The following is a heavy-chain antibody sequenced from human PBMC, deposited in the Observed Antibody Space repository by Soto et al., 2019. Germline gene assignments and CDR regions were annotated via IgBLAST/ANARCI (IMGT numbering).Heavy chain of an antibody. CDR1: GFTFSDHY. CDR2: SRNRVNSHTT. CDR3: TRGLLGGAPSYTFHGMDV. V-gene: IGHV3-72*01. D-gene: IGHD1-26*01. Sequence: EVQLVESGGGLVQPGGSLRLSCAASGFTFSDHYMDWVRQAPGKGLEWVARSRNRVNSHTTEYAASVKGRFTISRDESKSSLYLQMNSRKIEDTAVYYCTRGLLGGAPSYTFHGMDVWGQGNTVTVSS. J-gene: IGHJ6*01.